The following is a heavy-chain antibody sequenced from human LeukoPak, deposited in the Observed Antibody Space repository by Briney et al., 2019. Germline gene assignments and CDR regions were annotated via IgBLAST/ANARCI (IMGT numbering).Heavy chain of an antibody. CDR1: GLSVSKNY. CDR3: ARNGITIFALDV. Sequence: GGSLRLSCAASGLSVSKNYMTWVRLVTGTGLAWGSALTDDITYYAESVKARFTISRDISKNTLYLQMDSLRVEYTAVYVFARNGITIFALDVWGQGASVTVSS. V-gene: IGHV3-53*01. J-gene: IGHJ6*01. CDR2: LTDDIT. D-gene: IGHD3-9*01.